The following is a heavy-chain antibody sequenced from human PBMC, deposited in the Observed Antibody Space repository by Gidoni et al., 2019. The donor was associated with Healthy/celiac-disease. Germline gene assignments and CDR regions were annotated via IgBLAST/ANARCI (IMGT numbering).Heavy chain of an antibody. Sequence: QVQLQQWGAGLLKPSETLSLTCAVYGGSFSGYYWSWIRQPPGKGLEWIGEINHSGSTNYNPSLKSRVTISVDTSKNQFSLKLSSVTAADTAVYYCARWDEWLEGHYWGQGTLVTVSS. CDR1: GGSFSGYY. CDR2: INHSGST. CDR3: ARWDEWLEGHY. J-gene: IGHJ4*02. V-gene: IGHV4-34*01. D-gene: IGHD6-19*01.